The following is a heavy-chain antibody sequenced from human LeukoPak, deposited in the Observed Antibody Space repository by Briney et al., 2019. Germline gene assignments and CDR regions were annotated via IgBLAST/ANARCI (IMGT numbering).Heavy chain of an antibody. D-gene: IGHD3-3*01. CDR2: INPSGGST. CDR3: ARDLEFGLVSFHY. J-gene: IGHJ4*02. Sequence: ASVNVSFKASGYTFTRYYIHWVRQAPGQGLEWMGIINPSGGSTSYAQKFQGRVTMTRDTSTSTVYMELSSLRSEDTAVYYCARDLEFGLVSFHYWGQGALVTVSS. CDR1: GYTFTRYY. V-gene: IGHV1-46*01.